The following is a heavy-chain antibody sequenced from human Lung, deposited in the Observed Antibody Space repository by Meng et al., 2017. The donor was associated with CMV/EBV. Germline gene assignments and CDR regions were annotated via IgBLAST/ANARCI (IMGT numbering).Heavy chain of an antibody. CDR3: AKSESFDIFSGAFDM. CDR1: GFSFDDYA. Sequence: SCAASGFSFDDYAMHWVRQAPGKGLEWVAGISWNSGNIGYVDSVKGRFSISRDNAKKSLYLQVSSLSVDDTASYYCAKSESFDIFSGAFDMWGQGXMVTVS. J-gene: IGHJ3*02. V-gene: IGHV3-9*01. CDR2: ISWNSGNI. D-gene: IGHD3-9*01.